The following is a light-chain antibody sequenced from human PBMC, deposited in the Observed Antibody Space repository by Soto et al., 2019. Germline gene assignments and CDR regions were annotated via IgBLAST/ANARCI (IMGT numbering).Light chain of an antibody. J-gene: IGKJ5*01. CDR1: QSIISY. CDR2: ATS. Sequence: DLQMTQSPSSLSVSVGDRVTITCRASQSIISYLNWYQQKPGKAPKLLIYATSSLYSGVPSRFSGSGSGTDFTLTISNLQPEDFATYYCQQSYSTLAITFGQGTRLEFK. V-gene: IGKV1-39*01. CDR3: QQSYSTLAIT.